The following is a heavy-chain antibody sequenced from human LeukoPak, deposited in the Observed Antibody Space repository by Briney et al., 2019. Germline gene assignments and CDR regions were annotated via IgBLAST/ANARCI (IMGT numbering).Heavy chain of an antibody. CDR1: GFTVSSNY. CDR3: TTLDYSLKRLFDY. V-gene: IGHV3-66*01. Sequence: GGSLRLSCAASGFTVSSNYMSWVRQAPGKGLEWVSVIYSGGSAYYADSVKGRFTISRDNSKNTLYLQMASLKTEDTAVYFCTTLDYSLKRLFDYWGQGALVTVSS. D-gene: IGHD1-14*01. CDR2: IYSGGSA. J-gene: IGHJ4*02.